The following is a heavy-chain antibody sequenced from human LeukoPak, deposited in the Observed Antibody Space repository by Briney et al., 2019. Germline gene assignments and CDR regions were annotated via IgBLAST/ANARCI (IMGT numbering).Heavy chain of an antibody. D-gene: IGHD3-9*01. CDR2: IIPIFGTA. CDR1: GGTFSSYA. J-gene: IGHJ4*02. Sequence: ASVKVSCKASGGTFSSYAISWVRQAPGQGLEWMGGIIPIFGTANYAQKFQGRVTITTDESTSTAYMELSSLRSEDTAVYYCARVRAYYDILTGRNNYYSDYWGQGTLVTVSS. CDR3: ARVRAYYDILTGRNNYYSDY. V-gene: IGHV1-69*05.